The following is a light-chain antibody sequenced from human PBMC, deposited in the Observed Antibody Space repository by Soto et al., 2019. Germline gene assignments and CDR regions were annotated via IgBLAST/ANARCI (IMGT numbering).Light chain of an antibody. J-gene: IGKJ1*01. CDR3: QQYNNWPPWT. CDR2: GAS. CDR1: QSVSSN. V-gene: IGKV3-15*01. Sequence: EIVMTQSPANLSVSPGERATLSCRASQSVSSNLAWYQQKPGQAPRLLIYGASTRATGIPARFSGSGSGTEFTLDISSLQSEDFGVYYCQQYNNWPPWTFGQGTKVEIK.